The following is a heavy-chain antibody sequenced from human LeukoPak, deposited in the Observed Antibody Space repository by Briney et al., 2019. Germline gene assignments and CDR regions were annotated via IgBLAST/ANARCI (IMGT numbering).Heavy chain of an antibody. CDR3: IVVVANDAFES. CDR2: INPNSGGT. V-gene: IGHV1-2*02. Sequence: ASVTVSFKASGYTFTGYYMHWVRQAPGQGLEWMGWINPNSGGTNYAQKFQGRVTITRDTSISTAYMELSRLRSDDTAGYYCIVVVANDAFESWGQGTMVTVCS. CDR1: GYTFTGYY. J-gene: IGHJ3*02. D-gene: IGHD3-22*01.